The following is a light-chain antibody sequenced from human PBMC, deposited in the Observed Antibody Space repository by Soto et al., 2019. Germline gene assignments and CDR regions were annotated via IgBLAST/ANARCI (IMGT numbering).Light chain of an antibody. Sequence: DIRMTQSPSSLSASVGDRVTITCRASQGISNYLAWYQQKPGKVPKLLIYAASTLQSGVPSRFRGSGSGTDFTLTISSLQPEYVATYYCQQYISAPRTFGQETKEEIK. J-gene: IGKJ1*01. CDR2: AAS. CDR3: QQYISAPRT. V-gene: IGKV1-27*01. CDR1: QGISNY.